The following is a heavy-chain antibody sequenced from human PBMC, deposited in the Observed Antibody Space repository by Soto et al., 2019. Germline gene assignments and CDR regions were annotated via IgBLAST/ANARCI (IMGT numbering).Heavy chain of an antibody. V-gene: IGHV4-31*03. Sequence: PSETLSLTCTVSGGSISSGGYYWSWIRQHPGKGLEWIGYIYYSGSTYYNPSLKSRVTISVDTSKNQFSLKLSSVTAADTAVYYCARHVVAATPGHFDYWGQGTLVTVSS. D-gene: IGHD2-15*01. CDR2: IYYSGST. CDR3: ARHVVAATPGHFDY. CDR1: GGSISSGGYY. J-gene: IGHJ4*02.